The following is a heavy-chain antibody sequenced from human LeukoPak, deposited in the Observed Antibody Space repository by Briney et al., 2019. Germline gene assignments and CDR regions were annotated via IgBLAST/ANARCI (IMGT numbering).Heavy chain of an antibody. J-gene: IGHJ3*02. V-gene: IGHV3-30*18. Sequence: GRSLRLSCAASGFTFSSYGMHWVRQAPGKGLEWVAVISHDGSNKYYADSVKGRFTISRDNSKNTLYLQMNSLRAEDTAVYYCAKLSMADSSRYYYTHAFDIWGQGTMVTVSS. D-gene: IGHD3-22*01. CDR2: ISHDGSNK. CDR3: AKLSMADSSRYYYTHAFDI. CDR1: GFTFSSYG.